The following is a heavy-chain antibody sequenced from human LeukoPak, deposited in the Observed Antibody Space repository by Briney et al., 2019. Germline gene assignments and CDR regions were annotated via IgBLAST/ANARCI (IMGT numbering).Heavy chain of an antibody. CDR2: INWNGGST. D-gene: IGHD3-10*01. Sequence: RPGGSLRLSCAASGFTFEDYGMSWVRQAPGKGLEWVSGINWNGGSTGYADSVKGRFTISRDNAKNSLYLQMNSLRAEDTALYYCARGDYYGSGSSGGDYWGQGTLVTVSS. J-gene: IGHJ4*02. CDR1: GFTFEDYG. CDR3: ARGDYYGSGSSGGDY. V-gene: IGHV3-20*04.